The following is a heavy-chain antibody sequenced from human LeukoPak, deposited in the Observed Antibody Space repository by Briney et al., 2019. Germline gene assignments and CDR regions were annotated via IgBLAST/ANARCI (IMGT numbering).Heavy chain of an antibody. Sequence: GGPLRLSCAASGFIVSRQYMSWVRQAPGKGLEWVSVIYDSGSTSYADSVKGRFTLSRDNSKNTLYLQMNSLRAEDTAVYYCARDQNYYDNSGFDTFDIWGQGTMVTVSS. CDR3: ARDQNYYDNSGFDTFDI. CDR1: GFIVSRQY. J-gene: IGHJ3*02. V-gene: IGHV3-53*01. CDR2: IYDSGST. D-gene: IGHD3-22*01.